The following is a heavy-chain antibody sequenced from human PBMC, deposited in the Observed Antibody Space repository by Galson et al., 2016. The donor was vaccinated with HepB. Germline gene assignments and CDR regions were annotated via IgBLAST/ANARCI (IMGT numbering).Heavy chain of an antibody. D-gene: IGHD3-3*01. Sequence: SLRLSCAASGFTFKSYWMTWVRQAPGKGLEWVADINEAGSEKYYVDSVKGRFTISRDNCKNSLYLQMSSLRAEDAGVYYCARRLATHRWSAGGGWSMDYWGQGTTVTVS. CDR2: INEAGSEK. CDR3: ARRLATHRWSAGGGWSMDY. V-gene: IGHV3-7*01. CDR1: GFTFKSYW. J-gene: IGHJ6*02.